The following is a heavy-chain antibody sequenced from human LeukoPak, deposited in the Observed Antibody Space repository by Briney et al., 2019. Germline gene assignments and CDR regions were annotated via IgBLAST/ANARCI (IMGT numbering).Heavy chain of an antibody. CDR1: GFTFSSYA. CDR2: ISGSGGST. D-gene: IGHD3-22*01. CDR3: AKEGGSGYYYDENYFDY. V-gene: IGHV3-23*01. J-gene: IGHJ4*02. Sequence: GGSLRLSCAASGFTFSSYAMSWVRQAPGKGLEWVSAISGSGGSTYYADSVKGRFTISRDNSKSTLYLQMNSLRAGDTAVYYCAKEGGSGYYYDENYFDYWGQGTLVTVSS.